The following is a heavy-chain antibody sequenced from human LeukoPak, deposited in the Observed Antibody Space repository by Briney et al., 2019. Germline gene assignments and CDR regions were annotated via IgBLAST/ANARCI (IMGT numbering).Heavy chain of an antibody. V-gene: IGHV1-69*13. CDR1: GGTFSSYA. CDR3: AREPNRDIAAAGTPVNGMDV. CDR2: IIPIFGTA. D-gene: IGHD6-13*01. J-gene: IGHJ6*02. Sequence: SVKVSCKASGGTFSSYAISWVRQAPGQGLEWMGGIIPIFGTANYAQKLQGRVTITADESTSTAYMELSSLRSEDTAVYYCAREPNRDIAAAGTPVNGMDVWGQGTTVTVSS.